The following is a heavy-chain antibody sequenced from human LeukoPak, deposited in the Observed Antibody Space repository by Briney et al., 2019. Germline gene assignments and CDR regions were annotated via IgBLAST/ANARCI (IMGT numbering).Heavy chain of an antibody. J-gene: IGHJ4*02. V-gene: IGHV1-69*01. D-gene: IGHD1-26*01. CDR3: ARKERGPTGIVGATPPDY. Sequence: SVKVSCKASGGTFSSYAISWVRQAPGQGLEWMGGIIPIFGTANYAQKFQDRVTITADESTSTAYMELSSLRSEDTAVYYCARKERGPTGIVGATPPDYWGQGTLVTVSS. CDR2: IIPIFGTA. CDR1: GGTFSSYA.